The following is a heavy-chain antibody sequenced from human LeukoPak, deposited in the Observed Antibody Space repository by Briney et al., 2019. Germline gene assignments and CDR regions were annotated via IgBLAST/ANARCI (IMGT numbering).Heavy chain of an antibody. J-gene: IGHJ4*02. CDR2: INPSGGST. D-gene: IGHD3-22*01. V-gene: IGHV1-46*01. Sequence: ASVKVSCKASGYTFTSYYMHWVRQAPGQGLEWMGIINPSGGSTSYAQKFQGRVTMTRDMPTSTVYMELSSLRSEDTAVYYCARDERYDSSGYPFDYWGQGTLVTVSS. CDR1: GYTFTSYY. CDR3: ARDERYDSSGYPFDY.